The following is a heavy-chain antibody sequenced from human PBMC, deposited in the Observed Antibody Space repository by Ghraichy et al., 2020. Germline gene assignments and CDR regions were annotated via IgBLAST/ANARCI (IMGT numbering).Heavy chain of an antibody. V-gene: IGHV4-39*01. CDR1: GGSISSSSYY. CDR2: IYYSGST. CDR3: TTGTHRYFDL. J-gene: IGHJ2*01. Sequence: SQTLSLTCTVSGGSISSSSYYWGWIRQPPGKGLEWIGSIYYSGSTYYNPSLKSRVTISGDTSKNQFSLKLSSVTAADTAVYYCTTGTHRYFDLWGRGTLVTVSS.